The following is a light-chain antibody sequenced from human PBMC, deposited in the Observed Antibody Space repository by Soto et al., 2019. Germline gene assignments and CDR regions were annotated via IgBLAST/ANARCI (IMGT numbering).Light chain of an antibody. CDR2: DAS. Sequence: DIQMTQSPPTLPASAGDIVTITFRASQDISRWLAWYQQKPGKAPVLLIYDASTLQGGVPSRFSGTGSGTDFTLTITSLQPEDVATYYCQKYKSAPYTFGPGTKVDIK. CDR3: QKYKSAPYT. V-gene: IGKV1-5*01. J-gene: IGKJ3*01. CDR1: QDISRW.